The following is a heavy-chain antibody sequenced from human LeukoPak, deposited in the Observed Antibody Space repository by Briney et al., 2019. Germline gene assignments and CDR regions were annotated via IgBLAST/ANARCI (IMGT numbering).Heavy chain of an antibody. J-gene: IGHJ3*02. Sequence: SETLSLTCAVYGGSFSGYYWSWIRQPPGKGLEWIGYIYYSGSTNYNPSLKSRVTLSVDTSKNQFSLKLSSVTAADTAVYYCARQDPLVGTTTDAFDIWGQGTMVTVSS. D-gene: IGHD1-26*01. V-gene: IGHV4-59*08. CDR1: GGSFSGYY. CDR3: ARQDPLVGTTTDAFDI. CDR2: IYYSGST.